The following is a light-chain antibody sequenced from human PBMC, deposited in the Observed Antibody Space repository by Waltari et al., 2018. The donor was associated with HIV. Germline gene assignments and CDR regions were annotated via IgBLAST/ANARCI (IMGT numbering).Light chain of an antibody. CDR1: SRPLGGSPY. J-gene: IGLJ2*01. V-gene: IGLV2-14*03. Sequence: QSPLTQPASVSGSPGQSITLSCTGTSRPLGGSPYVSLYQHHPGKVPKLRIYDVSNRPAGVSNRFSGSKSGNTASLTISGLQAEDEADYYCNSYTTSSTLHVVFGGGTKLTVL. CDR3: NSYTTSSTLHVV. CDR2: DVS.